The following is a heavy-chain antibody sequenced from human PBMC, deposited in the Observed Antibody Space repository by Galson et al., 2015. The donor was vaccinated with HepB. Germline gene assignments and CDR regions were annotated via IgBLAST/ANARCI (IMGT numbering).Heavy chain of an antibody. Sequence: TLSLTCTVSGGSISSYYWSWIRQPPGKGLEWIGYIYYSGSTNYNPSLKSRVTISVDTSKNQFSLKLSSVTAADTAVYYCARVYSYGSGSDADYWGQGTLVTVSS. J-gene: IGHJ4*02. D-gene: IGHD5-18*01. CDR1: GGSISSYY. CDR3: ARVYSYGSGSDADY. V-gene: IGHV4-59*01. CDR2: IYYSGST.